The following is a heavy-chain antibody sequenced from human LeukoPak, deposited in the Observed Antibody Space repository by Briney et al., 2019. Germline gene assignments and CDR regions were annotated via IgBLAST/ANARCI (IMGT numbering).Heavy chain of an antibody. D-gene: IGHD2-2*01. CDR2: ITHSGST. Sequence: PSETLSLTCAVYGGSLSGYYWNWIRQPPGKGLEWIGEITHSGSTNYNPSLKSRVTISVDTSKNQFSLKLTSVTAADTAVYYCARGWAYCSSTSCSVFDYWGQGAPVTVSS. CDR1: GGSLSGYY. V-gene: IGHV4-34*01. CDR3: ARGWAYCSSTSCSVFDY. J-gene: IGHJ4*02.